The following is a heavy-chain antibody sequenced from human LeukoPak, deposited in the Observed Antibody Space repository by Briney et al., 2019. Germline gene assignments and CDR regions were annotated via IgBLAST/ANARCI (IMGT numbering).Heavy chain of an antibody. V-gene: IGHV1-69*13. D-gene: IGHD6-6*01. J-gene: IGHJ4*02. CDR1: GGTFSSYA. CDR2: IIPIFGSA. CDR3: ASALDLYSSFNY. Sequence: GASVKVSCKASGGTFSSYAISWVRQAPGQGLEWMGGIIPIFGSANYAQKFQGRVTITADESTSTAYMELSSLRSEDTAVYYCASALDLYSSFNYWGQGTLVTVSS.